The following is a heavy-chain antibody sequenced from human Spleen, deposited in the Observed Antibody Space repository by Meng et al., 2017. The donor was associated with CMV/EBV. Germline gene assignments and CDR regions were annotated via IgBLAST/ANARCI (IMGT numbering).Heavy chain of an antibody. CDR1: GGSISSSSYY. V-gene: IGHV4-39*07. CDR3: ASLYYDFWSGYYEDRGYFDY. CDR2: IYYSGST. D-gene: IGHD3-3*01. Sequence: SETLSLTCTVSGGSISSSSYYWGWIRQPPGKGLEWIGSIYYSGSTYYNPSLKSRVTISVDTSKNQFSLKLSSVTAADTAVYYCASLYYDFWSGYYEDRGYFDYWGQGTLVTVSS. J-gene: IGHJ4*02.